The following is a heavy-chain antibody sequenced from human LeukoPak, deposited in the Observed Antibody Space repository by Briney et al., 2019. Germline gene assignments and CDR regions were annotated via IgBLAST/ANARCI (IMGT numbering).Heavy chain of an antibody. D-gene: IGHD5/OR15-5a*01. Sequence: ASETLSLTCTVSGGSITNNNYYWGWIRQPPGKGLEWIGTIYYSGSTYYNPSLKSRVTMSVDTSKNQFSLRLSSVTAADTAVYYCARELWDIVSTSPSGGRFDPWGQGTLVTVSS. CDR1: GGSITNNNYY. J-gene: IGHJ5*02. CDR3: ARELWDIVSTSPSGGRFDP. V-gene: IGHV4-39*07. CDR2: IYYSGST.